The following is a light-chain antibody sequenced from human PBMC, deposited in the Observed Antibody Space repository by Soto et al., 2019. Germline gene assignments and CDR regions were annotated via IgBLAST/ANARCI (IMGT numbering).Light chain of an antibody. Sequence: EIVLTQSTGTLSFSPGERSTLSFMASQSVSSSLAWYQQKPGQAPRLLISDASTRATGIPDRFSGSGSGTDFTLTISRLEPEDFALYYCQHYGGSPITFGQGTRLEIK. J-gene: IGKJ5*01. CDR1: QSVSSS. CDR2: DAS. CDR3: QHYGGSPIT. V-gene: IGKV3-20*01.